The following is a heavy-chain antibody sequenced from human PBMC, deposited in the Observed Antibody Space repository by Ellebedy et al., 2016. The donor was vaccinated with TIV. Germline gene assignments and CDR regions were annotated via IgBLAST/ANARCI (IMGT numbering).Heavy chain of an antibody. CDR1: GFAFGDYY. Sequence: GGSLRLXXAASGFAFGDYYMTWIRQAPGKGLEWVASISNVATYTLYADSVEGRFTVSRDNAKNSLYLQMNSLRVDDTATYYCARDHTPNFYDVFDYDPIFKYWGQGALVNVSS. V-gene: IGHV3-11*05. D-gene: IGHD3/OR15-3a*01. CDR2: ISNVATYT. J-gene: IGHJ4*02. CDR3: ARDHTPNFYDVFDYDPIFKY.